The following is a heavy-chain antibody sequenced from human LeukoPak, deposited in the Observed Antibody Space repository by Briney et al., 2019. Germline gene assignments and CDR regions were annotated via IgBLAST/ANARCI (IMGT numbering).Heavy chain of an antibody. CDR2: ISYDGSNK. D-gene: IGHD2-2*01. CDR1: GFTFSSYA. V-gene: IGHV3-30*04. J-gene: IGHJ4*02. CDR3: AKDRGYVVPAAH. Sequence: GGSLRLSCAASGFTFSSYAMHWVRQAPGKGLEWVAVISYDGSNKYYADSVKGRFTISRDNSKNTLYLQMNSLRAEDTAVYYCAKDRGYVVPAAHWGQGTLVTVSS.